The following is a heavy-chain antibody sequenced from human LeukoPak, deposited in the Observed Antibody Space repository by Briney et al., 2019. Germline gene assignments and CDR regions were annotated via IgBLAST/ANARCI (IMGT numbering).Heavy chain of an antibody. Sequence: ASVKVSCKASGYTFTSYAMHWVRQAPGQRLEWMGWINAGNGNTKYSQKFQGRVTITRDTSASTAYMELSSLRSDDTAVYYCATAGSSGGSPVDYWGQGTLVTVSS. CDR3: ATAGSSGGSPVDY. CDR2: INAGNGNT. CDR1: GYTFTSYA. J-gene: IGHJ4*02. D-gene: IGHD2-15*01. V-gene: IGHV1-3*01.